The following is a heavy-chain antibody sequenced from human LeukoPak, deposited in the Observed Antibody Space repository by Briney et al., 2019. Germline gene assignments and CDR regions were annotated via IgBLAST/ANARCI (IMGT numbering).Heavy chain of an antibody. Sequence: SETLSLTCTVSGGSISSGGYYWSWIRQPPGKGLEWIGYIYYSGSTYYNPSLKSRVTISVDTSKNQFSLKLSSVTAADTAVYYCARDQSFTMVRAHTNYGMDVWGQGTTVTVSS. CDR2: IYYSGST. V-gene: IGHV4-31*03. J-gene: IGHJ6*02. CDR3: ARDQSFTMVRAHTNYGMDV. CDR1: GGSISSGGYY. D-gene: IGHD3-10*01.